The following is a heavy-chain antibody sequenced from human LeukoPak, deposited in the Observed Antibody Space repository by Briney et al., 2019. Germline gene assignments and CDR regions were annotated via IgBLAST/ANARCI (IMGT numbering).Heavy chain of an antibody. CDR1: GFTFSSYS. CDR2: ISSSSSYI. CDR3: ARVPIAAAETGH. J-gene: IGHJ4*02. D-gene: IGHD6-13*01. Sequence: GGSLRLSCAASGFTFSSYSMNWVRQAPGKGLEWVSSISSSSSYIYYADSVKGRFTISRDNAKNSLYLQMNSLRAEDTAVYYCARVPIAAAETGHWGQGTLVTVSS. V-gene: IGHV3-21*01.